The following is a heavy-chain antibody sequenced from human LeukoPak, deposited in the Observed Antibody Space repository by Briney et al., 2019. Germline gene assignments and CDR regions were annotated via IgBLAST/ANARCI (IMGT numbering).Heavy chain of an antibody. Sequence: GGSLRLSCAASGFTFGSFGMHWVRQAPGKGLEWVAVIWNDGSNNYYADSVKGRFTISRDNAKNTLYLQMNSLTAEDTAVYYCARAPWYGNSYANGGQGTLVTVSS. J-gene: IGHJ4*02. CDR3: ARAPWYGNSYAN. CDR2: IWNDGSNN. CDR1: GFTFGSFG. V-gene: IGHV3-33*01. D-gene: IGHD3-16*01.